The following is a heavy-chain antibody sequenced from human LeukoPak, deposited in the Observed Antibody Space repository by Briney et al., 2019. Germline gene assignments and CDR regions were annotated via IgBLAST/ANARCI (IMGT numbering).Heavy chain of an antibody. J-gene: IGHJ4*02. V-gene: IGHV3-74*01. CDR1: GFTFSTYW. CDR3: ARGLSGYASSLGY. D-gene: IGHD6-6*01. Sequence: GGSLRLSCAASGFTFSTYWMHWVRQAPGKGLVWVSRINSDGSSTTYADSVRGRFSISRDNAKNTLYLQMNSLRAEDTAVYYCARGLSGYASSLGYWGQGTLVTVSA. CDR2: INSDGSST.